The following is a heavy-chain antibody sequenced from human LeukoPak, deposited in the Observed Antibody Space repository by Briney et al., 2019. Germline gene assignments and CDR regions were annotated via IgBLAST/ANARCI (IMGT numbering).Heavy chain of an antibody. D-gene: IGHD6-19*01. CDR1: GGSISSYY. CDR2: IYYSGST. V-gene: IGHV4-59*12. CDR3: ARAPQWLVPDY. Sequence: SETLSLTCTVSGGSISSYYWSWIRQPPGKGLEWIGYIYYSGSTNYNPSLKSRVTISVDTSKNQFSLKLSSVTAADTAVYYCARAPQWLVPDYWGQGTLVTVSS. J-gene: IGHJ4*02.